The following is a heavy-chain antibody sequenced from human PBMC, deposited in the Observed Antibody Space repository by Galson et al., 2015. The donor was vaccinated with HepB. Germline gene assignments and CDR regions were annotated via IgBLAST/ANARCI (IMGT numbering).Heavy chain of an antibody. CDR3: ARDKPRITMVRGNSNHYYYYGMDV. CDR2: IWYDGSNK. J-gene: IGHJ6*02. D-gene: IGHD3-10*01. CDR1: GFTFSSYG. Sequence: SLRLSCAASGFTFSSYGMHWVRQAPGKGLEWVAVIWYDGSNKYYADSVKGRFTISRDNSKNTLYLQMNSLRAEDTAVYYCARDKPRITMVRGNSNHYYYYGMDVWGQGTTVTVSS. V-gene: IGHV3-33*08.